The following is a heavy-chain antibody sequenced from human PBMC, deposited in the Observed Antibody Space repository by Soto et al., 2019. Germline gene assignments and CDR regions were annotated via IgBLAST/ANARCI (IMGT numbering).Heavy chain of an antibody. D-gene: IGHD3-22*01. Sequence: ASVKVSYKASGYTFTSYYMHWVRQAPGQGLEWMGIINPSGGSTSYAQKFQGRVTMTRDTSTSTVYMELSSLRSEDTAVYYCARDGDYDSSGHDAFDIWGQGTMVTVSS. V-gene: IGHV1-46*01. CDR1: GYTFTSYY. J-gene: IGHJ3*02. CDR3: ARDGDYDSSGHDAFDI. CDR2: INPSGGST.